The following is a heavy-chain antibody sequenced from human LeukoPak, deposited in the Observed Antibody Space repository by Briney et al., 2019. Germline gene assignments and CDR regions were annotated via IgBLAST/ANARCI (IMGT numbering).Heavy chain of an antibody. V-gene: IGHV4-59*08. J-gene: IGHJ2*01. CDR1: GGSISSYY. Sequence: PSETLSLTCTVSGGSISSYYWSWIRQPPWKGLEWIGYIYYSGSTNYNPSLKSRVTISVDTSKNQFSLKPSSVTAADTAVYYCARRARDWYFDLWGRGTLVTVSS. CDR2: IYYSGST. CDR3: ARRARDWYFDL.